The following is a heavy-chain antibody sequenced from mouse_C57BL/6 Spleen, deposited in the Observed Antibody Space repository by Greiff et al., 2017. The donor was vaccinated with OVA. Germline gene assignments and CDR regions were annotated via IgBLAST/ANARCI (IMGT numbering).Heavy chain of an antibody. CDR3: ASWLLRAY. J-gene: IGHJ3*01. D-gene: IGHD2-3*01. CDR1: GYSITSGYY. Sequence: VQLQQSGPGLVKPSQSLSLTCSVTGYSITSGYYWNWIRQFPGNKLEWMGYISYDGSNNYNPSLKNRISITRDTSKNQFFLKLNSVTTEDTATYYCASWLLRAYWGQGTLVTVSA. V-gene: IGHV3-6*01. CDR2: ISYDGSN.